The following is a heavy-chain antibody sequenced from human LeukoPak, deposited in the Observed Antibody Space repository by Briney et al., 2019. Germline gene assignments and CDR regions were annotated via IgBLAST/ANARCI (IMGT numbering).Heavy chain of an antibody. V-gene: IGHV4-34*01. CDR2: MKPSVSK. J-gene: IGHJ6*03. Sequence: SETLSLASALYGGSFSGYYWSWIRQTHEKGREWIGEMKPSVSKTYNPSLKRRVPISVKTCKNQFSLKLSSVTAADMAGYYWARGRQDVTMIVVVMTAVSYYLDVWGKGTTVTVS. CDR1: GGSFSGYY. D-gene: IGHD3-22*01. CDR3: ARGRQDVTMIVVVMTAVSYYLDV.